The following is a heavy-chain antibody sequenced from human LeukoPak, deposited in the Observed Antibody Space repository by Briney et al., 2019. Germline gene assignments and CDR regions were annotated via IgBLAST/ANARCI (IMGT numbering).Heavy chain of an antibody. Sequence: PGGSLRLSCAASGFTFSGYSMNWVRQAPGKGLEWVSSTGSRSTSIYYADSVKGRFTISRDNAKNSLYLQMNSLRAEDTALYYCARERGEAFDIWGQGTMVTVSS. V-gene: IGHV3-21*01. D-gene: IGHD3-10*01. CDR1: GFTFSGYS. CDR3: ARERGEAFDI. J-gene: IGHJ3*02. CDR2: TGSRSTSI.